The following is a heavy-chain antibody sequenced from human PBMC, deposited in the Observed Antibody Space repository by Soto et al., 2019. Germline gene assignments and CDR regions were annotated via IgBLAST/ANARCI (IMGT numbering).Heavy chain of an antibody. CDR1: GGSISSSSNH. J-gene: IGHJ5*02. Sequence: SETLSLTCTVSGGSISSSSNHWGWIRQPPGKGLEWIGNIYYSENTYYNPSLKSRVTISVDTSKNQFSLRLSSVTAADTAVYYCVRDRGSRGTTCIHPWGQATLVSGSS. CDR2: IYYSENT. CDR3: VRDRGSRGTTCIHP. V-gene: IGHV4-39*02. D-gene: IGHD1-7*01.